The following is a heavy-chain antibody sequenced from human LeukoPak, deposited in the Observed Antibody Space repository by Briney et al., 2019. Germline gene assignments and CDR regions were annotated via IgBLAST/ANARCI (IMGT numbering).Heavy chain of an antibody. J-gene: IGHJ6*03. Sequence: GGSLRLSCAASGFTFNNYGMHWGRQAPGKGLKWVAFIRSNGNNQYYADSVKGRFTISRDNSKNSLYLQMNSLKGDDTAVYYCAKDAAFYYIDVWGKGTTVIISS. CDR3: AKDAAFYYIDV. CDR1: GFTFNNYG. D-gene: IGHD6-25*01. CDR2: IRSNGNNQ. V-gene: IGHV3-30*02.